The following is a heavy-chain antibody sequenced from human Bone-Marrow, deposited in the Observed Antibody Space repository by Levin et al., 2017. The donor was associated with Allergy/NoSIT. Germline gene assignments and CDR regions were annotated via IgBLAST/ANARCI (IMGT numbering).Heavy chain of an antibody. D-gene: IGHD3-10*01. CDR3: ARSPMVRVLNHFYLDS. Sequence: MTSETLSLTCIVSGGPVSSGASHWTWVRQHPGKGLEWIGHIYYSGETYFNPSLRSRVTISVDTSKNRFSLRLTSVTAADTAVYFCARSPMVRVLNHFYLDSWGQGTLVTVSS. CDR1: GGPVSSGASH. J-gene: IGHJ4*02. CDR2: IYYSGET. V-gene: IGHV4-31*03.